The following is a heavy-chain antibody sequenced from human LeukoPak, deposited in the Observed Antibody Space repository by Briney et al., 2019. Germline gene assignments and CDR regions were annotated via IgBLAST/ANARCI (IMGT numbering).Heavy chain of an antibody. CDR3: AASSAGPNWFDP. J-gene: IGHJ5*02. CDR1: GFTFSSYW. Sequence: PGGSLRLSCAASGFTFSSYWMHWVRQAPGKGLVWVSRINSDGRSTSYAGSVKGRFTISRDNAKNTLYLQMNSLRAEDTAEYYCAASSAGPNWFDPWGQGTLVTVSS. D-gene: IGHD6-25*01. CDR2: INSDGRST. V-gene: IGHV3-74*01.